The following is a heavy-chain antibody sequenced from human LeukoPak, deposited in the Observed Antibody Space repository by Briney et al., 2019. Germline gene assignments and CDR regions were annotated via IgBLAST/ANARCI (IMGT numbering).Heavy chain of an antibody. V-gene: IGHV1-2*02. CDR2: INPNSGGT. CDR3: ARVHRPSYYYDSSGYHYFDY. CDR1: GYTFTGYY. D-gene: IGHD3-22*01. Sequence: ASVKVSCKASGYTFTGYYMHWVRQAPGQGLEWMGWINPNSGGTNYAQKFQGRVAMTRDTSISTAYMELSRLRSDDTAVYYCARVHRPSYYYDSSGYHYFDYWGQGTLVTVSS. J-gene: IGHJ4*02.